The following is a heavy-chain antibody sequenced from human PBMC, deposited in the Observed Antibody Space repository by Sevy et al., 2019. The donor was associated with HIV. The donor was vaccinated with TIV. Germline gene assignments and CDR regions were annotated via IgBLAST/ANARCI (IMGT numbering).Heavy chain of an antibody. J-gene: IGHJ4*01. Sequence: GGSLRLSCAASGFNFRTYSMNWVRQAPGKGLEWLSSISDDSRYIYYSDSVKGRFTISRANAKNLLFLQMNNLRVEDTATYYCARDFTIFGVVSGIDYRGQGNLVTVSS. CDR1: GFNFRTYS. D-gene: IGHD3-3*01. CDR3: ARDFTIFGVVSGIDY. V-gene: IGHV3-21*04. CDR2: ISDDSRYI.